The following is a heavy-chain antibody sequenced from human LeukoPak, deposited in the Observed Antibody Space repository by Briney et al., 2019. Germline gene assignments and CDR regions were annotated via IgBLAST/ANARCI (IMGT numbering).Heavy chain of an antibody. Sequence: SGGSLRLSCAASGFTFSSYGMSWVRQAPGKGLEWVSAISGSGGSTYYADSVKGRFTISRDNSKNTLYLQMNSLRAEDTAVYYCATARGVMIFDYWGQGTLVTVSS. D-gene: IGHD3-10*01. J-gene: IGHJ4*02. CDR2: ISGSGGST. CDR1: GFTFSSYG. CDR3: ATARGVMIFDY. V-gene: IGHV3-23*01.